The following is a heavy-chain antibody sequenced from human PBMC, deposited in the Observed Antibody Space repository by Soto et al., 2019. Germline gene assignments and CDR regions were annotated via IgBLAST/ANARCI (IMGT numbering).Heavy chain of an antibody. Sequence: EVQLVESGGDLVQPGGSLRLSCAASGFTFSSYWMHWVRQDPEKGLVWVSRINGDGISTSYADSVKGRFTISRDNDKDTLYLHMNSLGAEYTAVYYCARISQGTYCRGGNCYSDYWGQGTLVTVSS. CDR2: INGDGIST. D-gene: IGHD2-15*01. CDR3: ARISQGTYCRGGNCYSDY. J-gene: IGHJ4*02. CDR1: GFTFSSYW. V-gene: IGHV3-74*01.